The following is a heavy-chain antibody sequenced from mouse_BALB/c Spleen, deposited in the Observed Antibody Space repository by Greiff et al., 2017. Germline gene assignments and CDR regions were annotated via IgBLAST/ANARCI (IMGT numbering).Heavy chain of an antibody. Sequence: VQLQQPGAELVKPGASVKLSCKASGYTFSSYWMPWVKQRPGQGLEWIGDINPSNGRTNYNEKFKSKATLTGDKASSTAYMQLSSLKSEDSAVYYCASYGNYYFDYWGQGTTLTVSS. CDR2: INPSNGRT. CDR1: GYTFSSYW. D-gene: IGHD2-1*01. CDR3: ASYGNYYFDY. J-gene: IGHJ2*01. V-gene: IGHV1S81*02.